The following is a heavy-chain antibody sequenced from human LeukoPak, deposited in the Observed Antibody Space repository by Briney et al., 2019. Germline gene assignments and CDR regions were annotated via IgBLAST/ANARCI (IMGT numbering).Heavy chain of an antibody. V-gene: IGHV3-9*01. CDR1: GFIFSRYW. CDR3: AKDLTGSYGPFDY. D-gene: IGHD3-10*01. J-gene: IGHJ4*02. Sequence: GGSLRLSCATSGFIFSRYWMSWVRQAPGKGLEWVSGISWNSGSIGYADSVKGRFTISRDNAKNSLYLQMNSLRAEDTALYYCAKDLTGSYGPFDYWGQGTLVTAS. CDR2: ISWNSGSI.